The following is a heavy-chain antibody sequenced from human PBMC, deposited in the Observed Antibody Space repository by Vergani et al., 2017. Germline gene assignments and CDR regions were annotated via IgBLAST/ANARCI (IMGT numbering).Heavy chain of an antibody. CDR2: MNPNSGGT. J-gene: IGHJ4*02. CDR3: ATLLGYCSSTNCQDFDY. D-gene: IGHD2-2*01. V-gene: IGHV1-2*06. Sequence: QVQLVQSGAEVKKPGASVKVSCKASGYTFTGYYMHWVRQAPGQGLEWMGRMNPNSGGTNYAQKFQGRVNMTRDTSISTAYMELSRLRSDDTAVYYCATLLGYCSSTNCQDFDYWGQGTLVTVSS. CDR1: GYTFTGYY.